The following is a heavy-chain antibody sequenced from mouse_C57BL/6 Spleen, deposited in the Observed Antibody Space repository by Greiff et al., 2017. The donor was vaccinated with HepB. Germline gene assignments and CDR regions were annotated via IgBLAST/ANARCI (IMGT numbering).Heavy chain of an antibody. D-gene: IGHD2-4*01. CDR1: GYAFSSSW. CDR2: IYPGDGDT. V-gene: IGHV1-82*01. CDR3: AMLTIYYDAY. Sequence: VQVVESGPELVKPGASVKISCKASGYAFSSSWMNWVKQRPGKGLEWIGRIYPGDGDTNYNGKFKGKATLTADKSSSTAYMQLSSLTSEDSAVYFCAMLTIYYDAYWGQGTLVTVSA. J-gene: IGHJ3*01.